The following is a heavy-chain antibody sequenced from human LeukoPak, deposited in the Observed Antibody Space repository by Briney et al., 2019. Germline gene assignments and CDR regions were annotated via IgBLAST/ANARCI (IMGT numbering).Heavy chain of an antibody. CDR1: GFTFSSYG. CDR2: IRYDGSNK. V-gene: IGHV3-30*02. CDR3: ARDREVYFDY. Sequence: GGSLRLSCAASGFTFSSYGMHWVRQAPGKGLEWVAFIRYDGSNKYYADSVKGRFTISRDNSKNSLYLQMNSLRAEDTVVYYCARDREVYFDYWGQGTLVTVSS. J-gene: IGHJ4*02.